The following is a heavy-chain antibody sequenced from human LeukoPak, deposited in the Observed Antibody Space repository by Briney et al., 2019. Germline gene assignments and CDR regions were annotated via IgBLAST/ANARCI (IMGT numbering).Heavy chain of an antibody. CDR3: AKDSGGGYYYDSSGYYDY. V-gene: IGHV3-23*01. D-gene: IGHD3-22*01. CDR1: GFTFSSYA. CDR2: ISGSGGST. J-gene: IGHJ4*02. Sequence: GGSLRLSCAASGFTFSSYAMSWVRQAPGKGLEWASAISGSGGSTYYADSVKGRFTISRDNSKNTLYLQMNSLRAEDTAVYYCAKDSGGGYYYDSSGYYDYWGQGTLVTVSS.